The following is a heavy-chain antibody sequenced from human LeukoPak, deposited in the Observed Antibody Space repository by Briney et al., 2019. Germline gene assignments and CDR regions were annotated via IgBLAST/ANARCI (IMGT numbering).Heavy chain of an antibody. CDR2: IYFSGRT. V-gene: IGHV4-59*01. CDR3: ARGGWNKFDY. J-gene: IGHJ4*02. CDR1: GGSISSYY. Sequence: SETLSLTCTVSGGSISSYYWSWIRQPPGKGLEWIGYIYFSGRTNYNPSLKSRVTISVETSKNQFSLKMSSVTAEDTAVYYRARGGWNKFDYWGQGTLVTVSS. D-gene: IGHD3-22*01.